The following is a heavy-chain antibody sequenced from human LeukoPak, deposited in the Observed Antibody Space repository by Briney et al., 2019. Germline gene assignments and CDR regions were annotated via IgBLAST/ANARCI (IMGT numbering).Heavy chain of an antibody. Sequence: GGSLRLSCAASGFTFSSYWMSWVRQAPGKGLEWVANIKQDGSEKYYVDSVKGRFTISRDNAKNSLYLQMNSLRAEDTAVYYCARDRRDSSGPDAFDTWGQGTMVTVSS. V-gene: IGHV3-7*01. D-gene: IGHD3-22*01. J-gene: IGHJ3*02. CDR3: ARDRRDSSGPDAFDT. CDR2: IKQDGSEK. CDR1: GFTFSSYW.